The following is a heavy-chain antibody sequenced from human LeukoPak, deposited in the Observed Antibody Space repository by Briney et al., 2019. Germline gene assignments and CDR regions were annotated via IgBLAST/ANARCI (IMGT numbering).Heavy chain of an antibody. D-gene: IGHD3-10*01. J-gene: IGHJ5*02. Sequence: GGSLRLSCAASGFTFSRYWMSWVRQAPGKGLEWVANIKQDGSEKYYVDSVKGRFTISRDNAKNSLYLQMNSLRAEDTAVYYCARVTMVRGSRWFDPWGQGTLVTVSS. CDR3: ARVTMVRGSRWFDP. CDR1: GFTFSRYW. CDR2: IKQDGSEK. V-gene: IGHV3-7*01.